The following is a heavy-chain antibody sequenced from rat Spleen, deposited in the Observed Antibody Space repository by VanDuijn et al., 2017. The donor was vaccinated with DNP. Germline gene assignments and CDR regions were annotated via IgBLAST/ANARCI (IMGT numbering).Heavy chain of an antibody. V-gene: IGHV5-19*01. Sequence: EVQLVESGGGLVQPGRSLKLSCAASGFTFSNFGMHWIRQAPTKGLEWVASISPSGDITFYRDSVKGRFTISRDNAKSTLYLQMDSLRSEDTATYYCTTGQLGGFDYWGQGVMVTVSS. CDR3: TTGQLGGFDY. CDR2: ISPSGDIT. D-gene: IGHD5-1*01. J-gene: IGHJ2*01. CDR1: GFTFSNFG.